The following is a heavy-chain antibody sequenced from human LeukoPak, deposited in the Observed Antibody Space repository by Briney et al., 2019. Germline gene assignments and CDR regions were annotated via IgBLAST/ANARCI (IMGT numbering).Heavy chain of an antibody. J-gene: IGHJ4*02. CDR2: ISGRGGST. V-gene: IGHV3-23*01. CDR1: GFTFSSYG. Sequence: GGCLRLSCAASGFTFSSYGMRWVRQAPGKGLEWVSAISGRGGSTYYADSVKGRFTISRDNSKNTLYLQMNSLRAEDTAVYYCAKDATYYYDTSGYWREYFDYWGQGSLVTVSS. D-gene: IGHD3-22*01. CDR3: AKDATYYYDTSGYWREYFDY.